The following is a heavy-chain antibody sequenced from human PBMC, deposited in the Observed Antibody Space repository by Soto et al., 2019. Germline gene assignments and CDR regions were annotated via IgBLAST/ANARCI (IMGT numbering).Heavy chain of an antibody. CDR2: ISAYNGNT. Sequence: GASVKVSCKASGYTFTSYGISWVRQAPGQGLEWMGWISAYNGNTNYAQKLQGRVTMTTDTSTSTAYMELRSLRSDDTAVYYCARGRTHYHDSSGLDYWGQGTLVTVSS. CDR3: ARGRTHYHDSSGLDY. V-gene: IGHV1-18*04. J-gene: IGHJ4*02. CDR1: GYTFTSYG. D-gene: IGHD3-22*01.